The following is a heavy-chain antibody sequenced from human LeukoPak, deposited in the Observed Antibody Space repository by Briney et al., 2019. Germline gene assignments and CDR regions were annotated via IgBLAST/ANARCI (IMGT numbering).Heavy chain of an antibody. CDR2: IYYSGST. Sequence: SETLSLTCTVSGGSISSGDYYWSWIRQPPGKGLEWIGYIYYSGSTYYNPSLKSRVTISLDTSKNQFSLKLSSVTAADTAVYYCASTSGTTSQPFDYWGQGTLVTVSS. V-gene: IGHV4-30-4*01. CDR1: GGSISSGDYY. CDR3: ASTSGTTSQPFDY. D-gene: IGHD1-1*01. J-gene: IGHJ4*02.